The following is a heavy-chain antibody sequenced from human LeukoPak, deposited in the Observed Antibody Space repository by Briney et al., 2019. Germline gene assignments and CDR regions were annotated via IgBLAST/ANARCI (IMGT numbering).Heavy chain of an antibody. D-gene: IGHD3-22*01. Sequence: GGSLRLSCAASGFTFSSYGMHWARQAPGKGLEWVAVIWYDGSNKYYADSVKGRFTISRDNSKNTLYLQMNSLRAEDTAVYYCARVGYDSSGYRVYPFDYWGQGTLVTVSS. CDR3: ARVGYDSSGYRVYPFDY. J-gene: IGHJ4*02. CDR2: IWYDGSNK. CDR1: GFTFSSYG. V-gene: IGHV3-33*01.